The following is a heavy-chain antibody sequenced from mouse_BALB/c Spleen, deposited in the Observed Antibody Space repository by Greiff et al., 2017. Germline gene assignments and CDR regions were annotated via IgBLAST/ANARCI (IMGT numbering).Heavy chain of an antibody. J-gene: IGHJ3*01. CDR2: IDPANGNT. V-gene: IGHV14-3*02. CDR1: GFNIKDTY. D-gene: IGHD1-1*01. CDR3: ARSGYYGSSPFAY. Sequence: EVQRVESGAELVKPGASVKLSCTASGFNIKDTYMHWVKQRPEQGLEWIGRIDPANGNTKYDPKFQGKATITADTSSNTAYLQLSSLTSEDTAVYYCARSGYYGSSPFAYWGQGTLVTVSA.